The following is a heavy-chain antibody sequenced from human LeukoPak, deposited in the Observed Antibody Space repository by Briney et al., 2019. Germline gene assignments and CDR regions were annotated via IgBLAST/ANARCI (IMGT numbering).Heavy chain of an antibody. J-gene: IGHJ4*02. D-gene: IGHD2-15*01. CDR1: GFSFGGYD. CDR2: IRYDGSNA. V-gene: IGHV3-30*02. Sequence: GGSLRLSCATSGFSFGGYDMHWVRQAPDKGLEWVSFIRYDGSNAYYSDSVKGRFTLSRDNPKNTMYLQMNGLRAEDTAVYYCARHCWSSGAYCAFDYWGQGTLVTVSS. CDR3: ARHCWSSGAYCAFDY.